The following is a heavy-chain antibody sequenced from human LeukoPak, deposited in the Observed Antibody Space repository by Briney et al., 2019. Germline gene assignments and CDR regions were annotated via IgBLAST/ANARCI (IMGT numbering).Heavy chain of an antibody. D-gene: IGHD6-6*01. Sequence: GGSLRLSCAASGLIFSNFWMHWVRQVPGKGLVWVARISGDGSHTAYADSVKGRITISRDNAKNTLYLQMNSLRAEDTAVYYCARDGPNPLAARLDYWGQGTLVTVSS. CDR1: GLIFSNFW. V-gene: IGHV3-74*01. J-gene: IGHJ4*02. CDR2: ISGDGSHT. CDR3: ARDGPNPLAARLDY.